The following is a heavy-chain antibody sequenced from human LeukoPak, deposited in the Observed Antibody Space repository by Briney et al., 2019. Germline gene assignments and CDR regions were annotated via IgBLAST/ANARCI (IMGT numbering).Heavy chain of an antibody. V-gene: IGHV3-7*01. Sequence: GGSLRLSCAASGFTFSRYGMHWVRQAPGKGLEWVANIKQDGSEKYYVDSVKGRFTISRDNAKNSLYLQMNSLRDEDTAVYYCARRDTSGYYYGLEYWGQGTLVTVSS. D-gene: IGHD3-22*01. J-gene: IGHJ4*02. CDR2: IKQDGSEK. CDR3: ARRDTSGYYYGLEY. CDR1: GFTFSRYG.